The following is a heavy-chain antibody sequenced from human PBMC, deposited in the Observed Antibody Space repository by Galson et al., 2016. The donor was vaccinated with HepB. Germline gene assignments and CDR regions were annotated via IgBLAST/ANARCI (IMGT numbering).Heavy chain of an antibody. CDR1: GFSLSATGVG. CDR3: ARSPYYSDPNDYFYRVFDY. D-gene: IGHD3-22*01. CDR2: IYWDDDK. Sequence: PALVKPTQTLTLTCTFSGFSLSATGVGVGWIRQPPGESLEWLALIYWDDDKRYSPSLRSRLTITKDTSKTQVVLTMTNMDPVDTATYYCARSPYYSDPNDYFYRVFDYWGQGTLVTVSS. J-gene: IGHJ4*02. V-gene: IGHV2-5*02.